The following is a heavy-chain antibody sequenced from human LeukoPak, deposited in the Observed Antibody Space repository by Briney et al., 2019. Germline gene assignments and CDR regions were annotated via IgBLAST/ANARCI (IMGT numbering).Heavy chain of an antibody. D-gene: IGHD1-1*01. Sequence: ASVKVSCKASGYTFTSYYMHWVRQAPGQGLEWMGIINPSGGSTSYAQKFQGRVTMTRDTSTSTVYMELSSLRSEDTAVYYCARNWRAVNYYYYYMDVWGKGTTVTVSS. J-gene: IGHJ6*03. CDR2: INPSGGST. CDR1: GYTFTSYY. V-gene: IGHV1-46*01. CDR3: ARNWRAVNYYYYYMDV.